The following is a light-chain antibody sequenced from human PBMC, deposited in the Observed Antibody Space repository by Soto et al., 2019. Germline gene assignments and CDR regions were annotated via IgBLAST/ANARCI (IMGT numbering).Light chain of an antibody. Sequence: DSQVTQSPSAMSASVGDRVTISCRASQDISHYLAWFQQKPGKVPKRLIFAVSNLESGVPSRFRGSGSGTEFTLTITSLQPEDFATYYCLQHNSYPWTFGQGTKV. J-gene: IGKJ1*01. CDR3: LQHNSYPWT. CDR1: QDISHY. V-gene: IGKV1-17*03. CDR2: AVS.